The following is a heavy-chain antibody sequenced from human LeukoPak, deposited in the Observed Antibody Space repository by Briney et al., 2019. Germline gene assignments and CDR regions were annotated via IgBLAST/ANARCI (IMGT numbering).Heavy chain of an antibody. V-gene: IGHV4-4*02. CDR1: GGSISSSNW. D-gene: IGHD2-15*01. CDR2: IYHSGST. CDR3: ARHRQEYCSGGSCYPVPDY. J-gene: IGHJ4*02. Sequence: SGTLSLTCAVSGGSISSSNWWSWVRQPPGKGLEWIGEIYHSGSTNYNPSLKSRVTISVDKSKSQFSLKLSSVTAADTAVYYCARHRQEYCSGGSCYPVPDYWGQGTLVTVSS.